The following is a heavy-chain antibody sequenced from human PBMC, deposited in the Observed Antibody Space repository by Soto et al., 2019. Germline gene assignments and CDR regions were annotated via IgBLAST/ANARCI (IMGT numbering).Heavy chain of an antibody. V-gene: IGHV1-69*13. J-gene: IGHJ4*02. CDR3: AGSTSSSPDYYFGY. CDR2: IIPIFGTA. Sequence: SSVKVSCKASGGTFSRYAISWVRQASGQGLEWMGGIIPIFGTANYAQKFKGRVTITAAESTSTAYMELRSLRSDDTAVYYCAGSTSSSPDYYFGYWGEGTLVTVS. D-gene: IGHD6-6*01. CDR1: GGTFSRYA.